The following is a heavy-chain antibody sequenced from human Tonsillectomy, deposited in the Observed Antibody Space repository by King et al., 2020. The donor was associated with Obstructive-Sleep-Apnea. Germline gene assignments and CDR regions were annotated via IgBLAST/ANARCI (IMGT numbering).Heavy chain of an antibody. CDR2: INPNSGGT. D-gene: IGHD6-13*01. CDR3: SGDIEAAGGGMDV. J-gene: IGHJ6*02. Sequence: VQLVQSGAEVKKPGASVKVSCKTSGYTFTGYYVHWVRQAPGQGLEWMGWINPNSGGTNYAQKFQGRVTMTREPSTTTAYMGMSRLRSDDTAGYYCSGDIEAAGGGMDVWGQGTTVTVSS. V-gene: IGHV1-2*02. CDR1: GYTFTGYY.